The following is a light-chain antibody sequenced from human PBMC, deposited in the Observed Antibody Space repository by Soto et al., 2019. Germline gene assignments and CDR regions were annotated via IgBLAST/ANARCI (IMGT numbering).Light chain of an antibody. J-gene: IGLJ3*02. CDR2: EVS. CDR3: SSYAYSSTLV. Sequence: QSALTQPASVSGSPGQSITISCTGTSNDVGSYDLVSWYQQHTDKPPRLIIYEVSQQPSGVSDRFSGSKSGNTASLTISGLQADDEADYYCSSYAYSSTLVFGGGTKLTVL. V-gene: IGLV2-23*02. CDR1: SNDVGSYDL.